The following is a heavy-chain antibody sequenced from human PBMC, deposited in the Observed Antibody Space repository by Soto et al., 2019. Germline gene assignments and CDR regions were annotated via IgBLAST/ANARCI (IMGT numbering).Heavy chain of an antibody. V-gene: IGHV4-31*03. Sequence: PSETLSLTCTVSGGSISSGGYYWSWIRQHPGKGLEWIGYIYYSGSTYYNPSLKSRVTISVDTSKNQFSLKLSSVTAADTAVYYCASGETYYYDSSGYFWFDPWGQGTLVTVSS. CDR3: ASGETYYYDSSGYFWFDP. J-gene: IGHJ5*02. CDR1: GGSISSGGYY. D-gene: IGHD3-22*01. CDR2: IYYSGST.